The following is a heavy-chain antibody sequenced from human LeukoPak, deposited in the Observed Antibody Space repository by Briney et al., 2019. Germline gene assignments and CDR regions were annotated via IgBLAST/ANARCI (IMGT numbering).Heavy chain of an antibody. J-gene: IGHJ4*02. D-gene: IGHD3-3*01. CDR1: GYTLTELS. CDR3: ATHVRTDYDFWSSYYLLRDY. Sequence: ASVKVSCKVSGYTLTELSMHWVRQAPGKGLEWMGSFDPEDGETIYAQKFQGRVTMTEDTSTDTAYMELSSLRSEDTAVYYCATHVRTDYDFWSSYYLLRDYWGQGTLVTVSS. V-gene: IGHV1-24*01. CDR2: FDPEDGET.